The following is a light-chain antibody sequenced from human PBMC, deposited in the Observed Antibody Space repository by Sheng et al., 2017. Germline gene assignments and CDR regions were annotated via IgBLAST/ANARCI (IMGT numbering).Light chain of an antibody. CDR1: QSVSSN. CDR2: GAS. J-gene: IGKJ4*01. Sequence: EIVMTQSPATLSLSPGERATLSCRASQSVSSNVAWYQQKPGLAPRLLIYGASSRATGIPARFSGSGSGTDFTLTISSLEPEDFAVYYCQQYHDWPLTFGGGTKVEFK. CDR3: QQYHDWPLT. V-gene: IGKV3D-15*01.